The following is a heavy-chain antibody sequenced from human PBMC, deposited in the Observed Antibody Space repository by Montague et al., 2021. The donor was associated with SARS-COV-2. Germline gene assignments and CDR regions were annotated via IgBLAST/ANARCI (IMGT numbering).Heavy chain of an antibody. D-gene: IGHD4-17*01. Sequence: SENLSLTCTVSGGSIRTSSYYWGWIRQPPGKGLDWIGSIYYSGSTYYNPSLKSRVTISVDTSKNQFSLKLSSVTAADTAVYYCAMRGGALDAFDIWGQGTMVIVSS. J-gene: IGHJ3*02. CDR3: AMRGGALDAFDI. CDR1: GGSIRTSSYY. V-gene: IGHV4-39*01. CDR2: IYYSGST.